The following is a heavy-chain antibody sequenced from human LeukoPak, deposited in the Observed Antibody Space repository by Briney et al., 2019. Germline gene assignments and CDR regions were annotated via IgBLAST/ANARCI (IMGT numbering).Heavy chain of an antibody. D-gene: IGHD5-24*01. V-gene: IGHV1-69*05. CDR2: IIPIFGTA. CDR3: ARDSRDGYNLGYFDY. CDR1: GYTFTSYG. Sequence: ASVKVSCKASGYTFTSYGISWVRQAPGQGLEWMGRIIPIFGTANYAQKFQGRVTITTDESTSTAYMELSSLRSEDTAVYYCARDSRDGYNLGYFDYWGQGTLVTVSS. J-gene: IGHJ4*02.